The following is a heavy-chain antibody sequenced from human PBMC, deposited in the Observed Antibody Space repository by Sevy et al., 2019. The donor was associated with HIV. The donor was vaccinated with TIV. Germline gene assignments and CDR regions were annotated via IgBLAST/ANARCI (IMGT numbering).Heavy chain of an antibody. V-gene: IGHV3-30*04. CDR2: ISYDGSNK. J-gene: IGHJ4*02. CDR3: ARDQGAVVIAAATLFEY. CDR1: GFTFSSYA. D-gene: IGHD2-15*01. Sequence: GGSLRLSCAASGFTFSSYAMHWVRQAPGKGLEWVAVISYDGSNKYYPDSVKGRFTISRDNSKNTLYLEMNSLRTEDTAVYYCARDQGAVVIAAATLFEYWGQGTLVTVSS.